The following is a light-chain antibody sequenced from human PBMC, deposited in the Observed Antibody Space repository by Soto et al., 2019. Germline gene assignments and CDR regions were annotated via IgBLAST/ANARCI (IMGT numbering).Light chain of an antibody. J-gene: IGKJ1*01. CDR1: QSVRSY. CDR2: DAS. V-gene: IGKV3-11*01. Sequence: EIVLTQSPATLSLSPGERATLSCRASQSVRSYLAWYQQKPGQAPRLLIYDASNRATGIPARFSRSGSGTDLTLTISSQEPEDSAVYYCQQRTHWPPTFGQGPKVEL. CDR3: QQRTHWPPT.